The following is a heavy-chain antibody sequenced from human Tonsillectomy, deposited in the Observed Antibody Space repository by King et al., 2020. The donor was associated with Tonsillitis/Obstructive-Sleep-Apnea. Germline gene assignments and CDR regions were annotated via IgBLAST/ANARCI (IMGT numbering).Heavy chain of an antibody. CDR1: GYTFTGYY. CDR3: ARGYYDSSGYYEGDAFDI. CDR2: INPNSGGT. Sequence: QLVQSGAEVKKPGASVKVSCKASGYTFTGYYMHWVRQAPGQGLEWMGWINPNSGGTNYAQKFQGRVTMTRDTSISTAYMELSRLRSDDTAVYYCARGYYDSSGYYEGDAFDIWGQGTMVTASS. V-gene: IGHV1-2*02. D-gene: IGHD3-22*01. J-gene: IGHJ3*02.